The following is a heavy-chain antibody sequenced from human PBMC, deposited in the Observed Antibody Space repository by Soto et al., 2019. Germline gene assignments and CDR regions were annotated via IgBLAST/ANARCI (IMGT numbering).Heavy chain of an antibody. V-gene: IGHV4-59*08. Sequence: PSETLSLTCSVSGGSTSDNYWIWIRQPPGKGLEWIGYIYYSGSTNYNPSLKSRVTISVDTSRNQFSLRLTSVTAADTAVYYCARLGGYYQALDSWGQGTLVTVSS. J-gene: IGHJ4*02. CDR1: GGSTSDNY. D-gene: IGHD3-3*01. CDR3: ARLGGYYQALDS. CDR2: IYYSGST.